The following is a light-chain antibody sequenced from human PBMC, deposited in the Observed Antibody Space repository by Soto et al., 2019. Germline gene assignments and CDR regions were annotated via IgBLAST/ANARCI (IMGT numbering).Light chain of an antibody. Sequence: QSALTQPASVSGSPGQSITISCTGTSSDVGGYNYVSWYQQHPGKAPKLMIYDVTNRPSGVSNRFSGSKSGNTASLPISGLQAEDEGDYYCSSYTSSSTPLVFGGGTKVTVL. J-gene: IGLJ3*02. CDR3: SSYTSSSTPLV. V-gene: IGLV2-14*01. CDR1: SSDVGGYNY. CDR2: DVT.